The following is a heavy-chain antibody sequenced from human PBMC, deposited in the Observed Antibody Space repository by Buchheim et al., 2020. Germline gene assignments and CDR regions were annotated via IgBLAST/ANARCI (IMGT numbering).Heavy chain of an antibody. CDR1: GYTFTGYY. J-gene: IGHJ4*02. CDR2: INPNSGGT. CDR3: ARRTISSSSWLNY. D-gene: IGHD6-13*01. Sequence: VQLVQSGAEVKKPGASVKVSCKASGYTFTGYYMHWVRQAPGQGLEWMGWINPNSGGTNYAQKFQGWVTMTRDTPISTAHMELNSLRADDTAVYYCARRTISSSSWLNYWGQGTL. V-gene: IGHV1-2*04.